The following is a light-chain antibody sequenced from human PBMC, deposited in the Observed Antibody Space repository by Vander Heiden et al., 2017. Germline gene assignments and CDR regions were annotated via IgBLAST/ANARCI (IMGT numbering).Light chain of an antibody. CDR2: KDS. Sequence: SYELPQPPSVSVSPGPPARITCSGDALPKQYAYWYQQKPGQAPVLVIDKDSERPSGIPERFSGSSSGTTVTLTISGVQAEDEADYYCRSADSSVYQVFGGGSKLTVL. J-gene: IGLJ3*02. CDR3: RSADSSVYQV. V-gene: IGLV3-25*03. CDR1: ALPKQY.